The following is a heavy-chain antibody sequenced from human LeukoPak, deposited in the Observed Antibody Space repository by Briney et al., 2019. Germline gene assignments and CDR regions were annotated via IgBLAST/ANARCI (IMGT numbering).Heavy chain of an antibody. D-gene: IGHD5-12*01. CDR1: GLTSTPSA. CDR2: IVVGSGNT. Sequence: ASVKVSCKAPGLTSTPSAVQWVRQARGQRLEWIGWIVVGSGNTNYAQNFQERVTITRDMSTSTTYMELSSLRSEDTAVYHCAAGPGIHGLAYDPGDYFDSWGQGTLVTVSS. V-gene: IGHV1-58*01. J-gene: IGHJ4*02. CDR3: AAGPGIHGLAYDPGDYFDS.